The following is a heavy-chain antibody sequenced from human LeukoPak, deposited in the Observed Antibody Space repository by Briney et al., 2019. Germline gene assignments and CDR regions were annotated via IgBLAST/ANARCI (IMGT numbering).Heavy chain of an antibody. D-gene: IGHD6-25*01. CDR2: ITYNSGSI. J-gene: IGHJ4*02. CDR1: GFTFDDYA. V-gene: IGHV3-9*01. CDR3: AKDMGSSGYFPLFDY. Sequence: PGGSLRLSCAASGFTFDDYAMHWVRQAPGKGLEWVSGITYNSGSIDYADSVKGRFTISRDNAKNSLYLQMNSLRAEDTALYYCAKDMGSSGYFPLFDYWGQGTLVTVSS.